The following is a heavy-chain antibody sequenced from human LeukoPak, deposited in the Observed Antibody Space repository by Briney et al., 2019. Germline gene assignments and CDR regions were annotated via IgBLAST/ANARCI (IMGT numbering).Heavy chain of an antibody. V-gene: IGHV3-23*01. Sequence: GGSLRLSCAASGFPFCSYAMSWVRPAPGKGLEWVSAISGSGDSAYYVDSEKGRFTISSDNAKNLLYLQINHRSADATAVYYCAKDDDGGNAGYFQRWGEGTLVTVPS. CDR1: GFPFCSYA. D-gene: IGHD4-23*01. J-gene: IGHJ1*01. CDR3: AKDDDGGNAGYFQR. CDR2: ISGSGDSA.